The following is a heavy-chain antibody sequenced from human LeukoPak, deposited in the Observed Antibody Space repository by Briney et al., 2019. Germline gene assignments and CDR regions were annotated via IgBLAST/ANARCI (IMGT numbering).Heavy chain of an antibody. Sequence: SETLSLTCTVSGGSISSSSYYWGWIRQPPGKGLEWIGSIYYSGSTYYNPSLKSRVTISADTSKNQFSLKLSSVTAADTAVYYCARQGSYYDSSGYYFDYWGQGTLVTVSS. D-gene: IGHD3-22*01. CDR3: ARQGSYYDSSGYYFDY. CDR1: GGSISSSSYY. V-gene: IGHV4-39*01. CDR2: IYYSGST. J-gene: IGHJ4*02.